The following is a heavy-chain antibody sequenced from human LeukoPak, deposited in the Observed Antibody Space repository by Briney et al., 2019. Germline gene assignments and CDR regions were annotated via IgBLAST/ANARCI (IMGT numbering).Heavy chain of an antibody. CDR2: IYDSGST. Sequence: SETLSLTCSVSGGSMTKVYWTWIRQPPGKGLEWIGDIYDSGSTRYNTSLESRVTISVDTSKNQFSLKLSSVTAADTAVYYCAKGGSTNFYYGDVWGQGTTVTVSS. J-gene: IGHJ6*02. D-gene: IGHD2/OR15-2a*01. V-gene: IGHV4-59*01. CDR1: GGSMTKVY. CDR3: AKGGSTNFYYGDV.